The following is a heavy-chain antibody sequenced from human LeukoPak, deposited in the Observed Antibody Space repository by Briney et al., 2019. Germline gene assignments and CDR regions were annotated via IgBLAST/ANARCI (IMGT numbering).Heavy chain of an antibody. J-gene: IGHJ5*02. CDR2: ISSSGSTI. D-gene: IGHD3-10*01. Sequence: GSLRLSCAASGFTFSSYEMNWVRQAPGKGLEWVSYISSSGSTIYYADSVKGRFTISRDNAKNSLYLQMNSLRAEDTAVYYCARGRVLLWFGERPSQPWGQGTLVTVSS. CDR3: ARGRVLLWFGERPSQP. CDR1: GFTFSSYE. V-gene: IGHV3-48*03.